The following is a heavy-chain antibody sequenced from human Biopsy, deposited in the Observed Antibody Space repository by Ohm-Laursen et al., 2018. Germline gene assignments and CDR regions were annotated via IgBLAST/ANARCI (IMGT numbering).Heavy chain of an antibody. J-gene: IGHJ6*02. CDR3: ARDTRWSPYSMDV. V-gene: IGHV3-11*01. CDR1: GFSFSDYH. Sequence: GSLRLSCSAPGFSFSDYHMRWIRQAPGRGLEWVSYISGGGTIYYGDSMKGRVTISRDNAKNSLYLQMHSLRAEDTAVYYCARDTRWSPYSMDVRGQGTTVTVSS. D-gene: IGHD4-23*01. CDR2: ISGGGTI.